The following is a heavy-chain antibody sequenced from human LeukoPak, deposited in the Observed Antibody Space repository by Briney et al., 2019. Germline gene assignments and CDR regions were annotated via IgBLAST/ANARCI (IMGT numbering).Heavy chain of an antibody. CDR1: GFTFSSYG. CDR3: AKAPSDVLPYRLFDP. J-gene: IGHJ5*02. D-gene: IGHD3-16*02. CDR2: ISYDGSNK. Sequence: GGSLRLSCAASGFTFSSYGMHWVRQAPGKGLEWVAVISYDGSNKYYADSVKGRFTISRDNSKDTLYLQMSSLRAEDTAVYYCAKAPSDVLPYRLFDPWGQGTLVTVSS. V-gene: IGHV3-30*18.